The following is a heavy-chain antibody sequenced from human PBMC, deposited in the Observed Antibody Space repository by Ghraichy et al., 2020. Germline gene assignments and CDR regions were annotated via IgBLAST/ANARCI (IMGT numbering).Heavy chain of an antibody. Sequence: SETLSLTCTVSGGSISSGDYYWSWIRQPPGKGLEWIGYIYYSGSTYYNPSLKSRVTISVDTSKNQFSLKLSSVTAADTAVYYCARVANWGFFDYWGQGTLVTVSS. J-gene: IGHJ4*02. CDR3: ARVANWGFFDY. CDR1: GGSISSGDYY. D-gene: IGHD7-27*01. CDR2: IYYSGST. V-gene: IGHV4-30-4*01.